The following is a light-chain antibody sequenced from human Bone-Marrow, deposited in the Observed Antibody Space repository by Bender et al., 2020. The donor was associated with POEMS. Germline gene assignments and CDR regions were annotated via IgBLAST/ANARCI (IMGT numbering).Light chain of an antibody. CDR3: SSYTTTGTVL. Sequence: QSVLTQPPSVSGAPGQRVTVSCTGTSSNIEAGYDVHWYQQIPGTAPKLLIYGNTNRPSGVPDRFSGSRSGTSASLAITGLQAEDEGDYYCSSYTTTGTVLFGGGTKLTVL. CDR2: GNT. J-gene: IGLJ2*01. CDR1: SSNIEAGYD. V-gene: IGLV1-40*01.